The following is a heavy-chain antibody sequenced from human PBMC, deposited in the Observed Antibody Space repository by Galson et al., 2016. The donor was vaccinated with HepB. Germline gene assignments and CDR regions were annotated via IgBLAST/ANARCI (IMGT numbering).Heavy chain of an antibody. Sequence: SVKVSCKASGYRFLTYGISWVRQAPGQGLEWLGWISANSGNTIYAQKFQDRVTMTRDTSASTVYMGLRSLRSDDTAVYYCARDVQFRFDYWGQGTLVTVSS. V-gene: IGHV1-18*04. D-gene: IGHD4-11*01. CDR3: ARDVQFRFDY. CDR2: ISANSGNT. CDR1: GYRFLTYG. J-gene: IGHJ4*02.